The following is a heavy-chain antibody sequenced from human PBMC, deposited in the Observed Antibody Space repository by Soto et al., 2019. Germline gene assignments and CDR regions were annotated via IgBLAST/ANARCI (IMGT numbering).Heavy chain of an antibody. CDR3: ARDGANYYDSSGYYFSFRSRSDAFDI. D-gene: IGHD3-22*01. J-gene: IGHJ3*02. CDR1: GFTFSSYS. Sequence: GSLRLSCAASGFTFSSYSMNWVRQAPGKGLEWVSYISSSSSTIYYADSVKGRFTISRDNAKNSLYLQMNSLRDEDTAVYYCARDGANYYDSSGYYFSFRSRSDAFDIWGQGTMVTVSS. CDR2: ISSSSSTI. V-gene: IGHV3-48*02.